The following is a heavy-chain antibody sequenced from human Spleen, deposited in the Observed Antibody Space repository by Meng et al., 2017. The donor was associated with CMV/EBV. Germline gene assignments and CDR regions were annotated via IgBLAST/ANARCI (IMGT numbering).Heavy chain of an antibody. CDR1: FDDYA. CDR2: ISWDGGST. D-gene: IGHD3-22*01. CDR3: AKPIYYYDSSGYLDHAFDI. V-gene: IGHV3-43D*03. Sequence: FDDYAMNWVSQAPGEGLEWVSLISWDGGSTYYADSVKGRFTISRDNSKNSLYLQMNSLRAEDTALYYCAKPIYYYDSSGYLDHAFDIWGQGTMVTVSS. J-gene: IGHJ3*02.